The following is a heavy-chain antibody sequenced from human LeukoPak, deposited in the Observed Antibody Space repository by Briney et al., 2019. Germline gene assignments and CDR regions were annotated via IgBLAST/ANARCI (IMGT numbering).Heavy chain of an antibody. CDR2: ISWNSGSI. CDR3: AKDSNPADAFDI. V-gene: IGHV3-9*01. J-gene: IGHJ3*02. Sequence: PGGSLRLSCAASGFTFDDYAMHWVRQAPGNGLEWVSGISWNSGSIGYADSVKGRFTISRDNAKNSLYLQMNSLRAEDTALYYCAKDSNPADAFDIWGQGTMVTVSS. CDR1: GFTFDDYA. D-gene: IGHD1-14*01.